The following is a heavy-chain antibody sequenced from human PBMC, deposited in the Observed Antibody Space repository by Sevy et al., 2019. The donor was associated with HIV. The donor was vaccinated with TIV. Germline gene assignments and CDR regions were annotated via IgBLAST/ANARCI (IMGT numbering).Heavy chain of an antibody. J-gene: IGHJ4*02. Sequence: SETLSLTCTVSGGSFSTSYYWGWVRQPPGKGPEWIGCIHYSGSTYYNPSLKSRVSISVDTSKNSFSLKLSSVTAADTAVYYCANMGRGYYFYFELCGQGTLVTVSS. CDR3: ANMGRGYYFYFEL. V-gene: IGHV4-39*02. D-gene: IGHD3-3*01. CDR2: IHYSGST. CDR1: GGSFSTSYY.